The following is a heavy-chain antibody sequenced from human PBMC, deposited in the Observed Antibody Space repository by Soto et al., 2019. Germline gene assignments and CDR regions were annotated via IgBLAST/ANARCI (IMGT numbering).Heavy chain of an antibody. CDR1: GGSIGSDHYY. CDR3: ASHRIVVVVSTSPTSFDS. J-gene: IGHJ4*02. CDR2: IYYSGDT. V-gene: IGHV4-39*01. Sequence: SETLSLTCTVSGGSIGSDHYYWGWIRQSPGKGLEWIASIYYSGDTYFNPSLRSRVSISVDTSKNQFSLNVNSMTAADTAIYFCASHRIVVVVSTSPTSFDSWAQGTLVTVSS. D-gene: IGHD2-15*01.